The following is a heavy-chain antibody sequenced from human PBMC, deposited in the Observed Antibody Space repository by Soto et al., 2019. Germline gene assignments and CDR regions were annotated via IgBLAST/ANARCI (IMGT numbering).Heavy chain of an antibody. Sequence: GSLRLSCAASGFTFSNYAMTWVRQAPGKGLEWVSAIGGRGETTYYASSVKGRFTISRDNSKNTLYLQMNSLRAEDTAVYFCAKDPNYYDTSASFFDSWGQGTLVTVSS. V-gene: IGHV3-23*01. J-gene: IGHJ4*02. CDR3: AKDPNYYDTSASFFDS. CDR2: IGGRGETT. CDR1: GFTFSNYA. D-gene: IGHD3-22*01.